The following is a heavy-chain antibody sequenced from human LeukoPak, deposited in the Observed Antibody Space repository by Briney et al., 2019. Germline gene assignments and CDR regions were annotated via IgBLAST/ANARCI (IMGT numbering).Heavy chain of an antibody. Sequence: GGSLRLSCAASGFTFNRYAMHWVRQAPGKGLEWVAFIWYDGSNKYYADSVKGRFTVSRDNSKNTLYLQMNSLRAEDTAVYYCAILQRGAAADPADYWGQGTLVTVSS. CDR1: GFTFNRYA. D-gene: IGHD6-13*01. CDR2: IWYDGSNK. V-gene: IGHV3-30*02. CDR3: AILQRGAAADPADY. J-gene: IGHJ4*02.